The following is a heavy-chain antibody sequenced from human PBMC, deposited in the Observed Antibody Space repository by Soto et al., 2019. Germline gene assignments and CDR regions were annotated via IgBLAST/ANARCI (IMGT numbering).Heavy chain of an antibody. CDR3: ARAQAWGMHDY. CDR2: INPSSGST. J-gene: IGHJ4*02. Sequence: QVQLVQSGAEVKKPGASVKISCKASGYTFTSYYIHWVRQAPGQGLEWMGTINPSSGSTTYPQRFQDRVTMTRDTSTNTVYMELSSLRSEDTAVYHCARAQAWGMHDYWGQGTLLTVSS. CDR1: GYTFTSYY. D-gene: IGHD7-27*01. V-gene: IGHV1-46*03.